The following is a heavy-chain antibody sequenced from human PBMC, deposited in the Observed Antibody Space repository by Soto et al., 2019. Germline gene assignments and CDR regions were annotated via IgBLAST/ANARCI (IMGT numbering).Heavy chain of an antibody. CDR3: AKVKCGEAHFDY. Sequence: GGSLRLSCAASGFTFDDYAMHWVRQAPGKGLEWVSGISWNSGSIGYADSVKGRFTISRDNAKNSLYLQMNSLRAEDTALYYCAKVKCGEAHFDYWGQGTLVTVSS. CDR2: ISWNSGSI. V-gene: IGHV3-9*01. CDR1: GFTFDDYA. J-gene: IGHJ4*02. D-gene: IGHD3-10*01.